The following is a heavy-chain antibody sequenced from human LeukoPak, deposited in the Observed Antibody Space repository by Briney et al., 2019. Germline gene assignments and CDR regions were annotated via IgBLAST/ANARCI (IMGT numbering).Heavy chain of an antibody. V-gene: IGHV3-9*01. CDR3: AKDIDTAMARGAFDI. CDR2: ISWNSGSI. D-gene: IGHD5-18*01. CDR1: GFTFDDYA. J-gene: IGHJ3*02. Sequence: GRSLRLSCAASGFTFDDYAMHWVRQAPGKGLEWVSGISWNSGSIGYADSVKGRFTISRDNAKNSLYLQMNSLRAEDTALYYCAKDIDTAMARGAFDIWGQGTMVTVSS.